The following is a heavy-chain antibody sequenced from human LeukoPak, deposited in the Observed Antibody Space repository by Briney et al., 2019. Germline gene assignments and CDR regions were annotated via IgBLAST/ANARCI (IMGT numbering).Heavy chain of an antibody. Sequence: SETLSLTCTVSGGSISSYYWSWVRHPPGKGLGWSGYIYYSGSTNYNPSLKSRVTISVGTTKHQFSMKLSSVAAADTAVYYCARRVAAAGIFCYWGQRTLVTVA. CDR3: ARRVAAAGIFCY. D-gene: IGHD6-13*01. CDR1: GGSISSYY. CDR2: IYYSGST. V-gene: IGHV4-59*08. J-gene: IGHJ4*02.